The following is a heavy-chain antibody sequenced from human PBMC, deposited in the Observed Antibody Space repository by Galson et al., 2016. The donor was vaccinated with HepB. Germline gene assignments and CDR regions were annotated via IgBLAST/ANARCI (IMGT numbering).Heavy chain of an antibody. CDR3: VTDFWPTEVG. CDR1: GFTFSSYA. Sequence: SLRLSCAASGFTFSSYALNWVRQAPGKGLEWISYIYISGGGINYSDSVKGRFTISRDNAKNSLYLQMNSLRDEDTAVYYCVTDFWPTEVGWGQGTTVIVSS. V-gene: IGHV3-48*02. J-gene: IGHJ6*02. CDR2: IYISGGGI. D-gene: IGHD3-3*01.